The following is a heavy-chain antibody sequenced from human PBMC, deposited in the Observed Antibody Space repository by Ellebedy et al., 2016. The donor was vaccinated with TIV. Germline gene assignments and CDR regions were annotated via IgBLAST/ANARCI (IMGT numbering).Heavy chain of an antibody. CDR3: AKRTAVAGPNFDY. D-gene: IGHD6-19*01. CDR2: ISASGGTT. V-gene: IGHV3-23*01. J-gene: IGHJ4*02. Sequence: GGSLRLSCAASGFTFNKFAMSWVRRAPGKGLEWVSGISASGGTTYYPDSVKGRFTISRDNSKNTLYLQMNSLRAEDTAVYYCAKRTAVAGPNFDYWGQGTLVTVSS. CDR1: GFTFNKFA.